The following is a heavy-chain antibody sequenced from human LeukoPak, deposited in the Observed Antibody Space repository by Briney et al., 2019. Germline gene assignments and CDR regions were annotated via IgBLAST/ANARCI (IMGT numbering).Heavy chain of an antibody. Sequence: SETLSLTCTVSGGSITSSSYYWGWIRQPPGKGLEWIGSIYYSGSTYYNPSLKSRVTISVDTSKNQFSLKLSSVTAADTAVYYCARRPVSSNFDYWGQGTLVTVSS. J-gene: IGHJ4*02. D-gene: IGHD3-10*01. CDR1: GGSITSSSYY. V-gene: IGHV4-39*01. CDR2: IYYSGST. CDR3: ARRPVSSNFDY.